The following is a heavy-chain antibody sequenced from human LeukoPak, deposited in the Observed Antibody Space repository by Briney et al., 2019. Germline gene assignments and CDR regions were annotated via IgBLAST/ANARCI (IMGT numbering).Heavy chain of an antibody. CDR3: ARDNYYDGRPTPNFDY. CDR1: GFTFSSYA. V-gene: IGHV3-30*04. Sequence: GGSLRLSCAASGFTFSSYAMHWVRQAPGKGLEWVAVISYDGSNKYYADSVKGRFTISRDNAKNSLYLQMNSLRAEDTAVYYCARDNYYDGRPTPNFDYWGQGTLVTVSS. J-gene: IGHJ4*02. D-gene: IGHD3-22*01. CDR2: ISYDGSNK.